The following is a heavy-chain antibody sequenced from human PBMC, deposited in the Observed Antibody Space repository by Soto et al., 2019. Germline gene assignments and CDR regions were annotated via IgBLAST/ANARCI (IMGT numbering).Heavy chain of an antibody. CDR2: INSDGST. CDR1: GFLVNSAY. CDR3: ARSGYSFAWGY. J-gene: IGHJ4*02. V-gene: IGHV3-53*01. D-gene: IGHD5-18*01. Sequence: EVQLVESGGGLIPPGGSLRLSCAASGFLVNSAYMTWVRQAPGKGLEWLSMINSDGSTLYAESVKGRFTISRDNSKNRLDLQMSSLRAEDTAMYYCARSGYSFAWGYWGRGNLVIVTS.